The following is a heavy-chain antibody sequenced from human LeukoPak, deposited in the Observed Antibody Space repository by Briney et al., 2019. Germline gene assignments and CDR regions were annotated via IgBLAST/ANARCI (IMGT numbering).Heavy chain of an antibody. J-gene: IGHJ4*02. CDR2: INPNSGGT. CDR1: GYTFTGYY. V-gene: IGHV1-2*02. CDR3: ARVYYYGSGSPSFDY. D-gene: IGHD3-10*01. Sequence: ASVKVSCKASGYTFTGYYMHWVRQTPGQGLEWMGWINPNSGGTNYAQKFQGRVTMTRDTSISTAYMELSRLRSDDTAVYYCARVYYYGSGSPSFDYWGQGTLVTVSS.